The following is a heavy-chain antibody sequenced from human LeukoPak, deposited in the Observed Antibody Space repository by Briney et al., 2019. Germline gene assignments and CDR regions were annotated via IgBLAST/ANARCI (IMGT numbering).Heavy chain of an antibody. CDR1: GFTVSSNY. D-gene: IGHD4-17*01. CDR2: IYSGGTT. CDR3: ARLKGYGDYKNWFDP. V-gene: IGHV3-53*01. Sequence: GGSLRLSCAASGFTVSSNYMSWVRQAPGKGLEWISVIYSGGTTYYADSVKGRFTISRDNSKNTLYLQMNSLRAEDTAVYYCARLKGYGDYKNWFDPWGQGTLVTVSS. J-gene: IGHJ5*02.